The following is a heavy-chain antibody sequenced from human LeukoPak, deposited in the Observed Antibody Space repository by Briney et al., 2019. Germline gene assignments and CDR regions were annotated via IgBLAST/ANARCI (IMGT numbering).Heavy chain of an antibody. J-gene: IGHJ6*02. CDR1: GFTFSSYA. CDR3: AKSYWTGYGMDV. V-gene: IGHV3-23*01. D-gene: IGHD3-10*01. CDR2: ITGSGGSI. Sequence: GGSLRLSCAASGFTFSSYAISWVRQPPGKGLEWVSAITGSGGSIYYADSVKGRFTISRDNSKDTLYLQMNSLRAEDTAVYYCAKSYWTGYGMDVWGQGTTVTVSS.